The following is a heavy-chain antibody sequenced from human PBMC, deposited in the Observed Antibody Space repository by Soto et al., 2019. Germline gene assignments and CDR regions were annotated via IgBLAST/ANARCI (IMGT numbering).Heavy chain of an antibody. CDR1: GYTFSRSG. V-gene: IGHV1-18*01. Sequence: QVQLVQSGAEVRKPGASVKVSCKTSGYTFSRSGISWVRQAPGQGLEWMGWISTYNGDANYAQKGQGRVTMTTDTSTSTAFMELGSLTADDTAVYYCARSGSVPYYYSCLDVWGQGTTVTGSS. D-gene: IGHD1-26*01. CDR2: ISTYNGDA. CDR3: ARSGSVPYYYSCLDV. J-gene: IGHJ6*02.